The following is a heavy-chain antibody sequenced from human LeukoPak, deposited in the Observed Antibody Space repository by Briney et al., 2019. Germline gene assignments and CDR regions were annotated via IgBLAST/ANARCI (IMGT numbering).Heavy chain of an antibody. V-gene: IGHV3-23*01. CDR3: AKWGDYDVLTGYYVPDY. CDR2: IFGSGGST. Sequence: GASLRLSCAASGFTFSNYAMSWVREAPGKGLEWVSAIFGSGGSTYYADSVKGRFSVSRKNSRSTLYLQMKSLRAEDTALYYCAKWGDYDVLTGYYVPDYWGQGTRVTVSS. D-gene: IGHD3-9*01. J-gene: IGHJ4*02. CDR1: GFTFSNYA.